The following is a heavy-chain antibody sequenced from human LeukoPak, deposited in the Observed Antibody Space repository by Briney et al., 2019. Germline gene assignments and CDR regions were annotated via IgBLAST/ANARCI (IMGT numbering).Heavy chain of an antibody. Sequence: ASVNVSCKVSGYTLTELSMHWVRQAPGKGLEWMGGFYPEDGETIYAQKFQGRVTMTEDTSTDTAYMELSSLRSEDTAVYYCATGRTAPNPHYYYYGMDVWGQGTTVTVSS. CDR2: FYPEDGET. CDR3: ATGRTAPNPHYYYYGMDV. V-gene: IGHV1-24*01. D-gene: IGHD1-14*01. CDR1: GYTLTELS. J-gene: IGHJ6*02.